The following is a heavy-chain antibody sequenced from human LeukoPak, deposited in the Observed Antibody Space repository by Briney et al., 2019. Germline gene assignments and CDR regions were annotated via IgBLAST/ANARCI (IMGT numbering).Heavy chain of an antibody. D-gene: IGHD6-19*01. J-gene: IGHJ4*02. CDR2: ISSDSTTI. Sequence: GGSLRLSCAASGFTFSSYSMSWVRQAPGKGLEWVSYISSDSTTIYYADSVKGRFTISRDNAKNSLYLQMNSLRAEDTAVYYCARGRMAVAGSYEYWGQGTLVTVSS. CDR3: ARGRMAVAGSYEY. CDR1: GFTFSSYS. V-gene: IGHV3-48*01.